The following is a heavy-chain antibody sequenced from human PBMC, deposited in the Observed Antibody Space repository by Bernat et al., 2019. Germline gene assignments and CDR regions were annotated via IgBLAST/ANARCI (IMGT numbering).Heavy chain of an antibody. Sequence: EVQLSESGGGLVQPGGSLRLSCAASGFTFSSYAMSWARQAPGKGLEWVAGITESGGNTYYADSVKDRFTISRDNSKNTLYLQINSLRAEDTAVYYCAKRYSTSWYVEQWGQGTLVTVSS. CDR2: ITESGGNT. J-gene: IGHJ1*01. CDR3: AKRYSTSWYVEQ. V-gene: IGHV3-23*01. D-gene: IGHD6-13*01. CDR1: GFTFSSYA.